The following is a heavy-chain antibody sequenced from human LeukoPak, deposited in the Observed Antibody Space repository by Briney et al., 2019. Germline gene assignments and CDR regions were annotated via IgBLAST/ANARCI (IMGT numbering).Heavy chain of an antibody. Sequence: GGSLRLSCAASGFTFSSYAMSWVRQAPARGLEWVSSLRGDGDTFYADSVKGRFTLSRDESRNTVYLQLNNLRLEDTAVYYCANASWVSNADAVLWGQGTLVTVSS. CDR1: GFTFSSYA. D-gene: IGHD1-1*01. CDR3: ANASWVSNADAVL. V-gene: IGHV3-23*01. CDR2: LRGDGDT. J-gene: IGHJ4*02.